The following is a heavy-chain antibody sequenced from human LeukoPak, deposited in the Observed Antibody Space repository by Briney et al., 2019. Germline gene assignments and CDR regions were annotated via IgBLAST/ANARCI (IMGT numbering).Heavy chain of an antibody. D-gene: IGHD3-3*02. Sequence: SQTLSLTCTVSGGSISSDDNYWSWIRQRPGKGLEWIGCIYHSGTTYYNPSLKSRVIISVDTSKNQFSLKVTPVTAADTAVYYCGRITYGGTALTVWGQGTLVTVSS. CDR3: GRITYGGTALTV. J-gene: IGHJ4*02. V-gene: IGHV4-31*03. CDR2: IYHSGTT. CDR1: GGSISSDDNY.